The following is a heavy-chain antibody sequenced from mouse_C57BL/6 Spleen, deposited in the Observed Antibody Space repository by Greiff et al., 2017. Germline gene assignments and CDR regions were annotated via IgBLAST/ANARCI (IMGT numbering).Heavy chain of an antibody. Sequence: VQLQQPGAELVKPGASVKMSCKASGYTFTSYWITWVKQRPGQGLEWIGDIYPGSGSTNYNETFKSKATLTVDTSSSTAYMQLSSLTSEDSAVYYCARGITTVVARGYAMDYWGQGTSVTVSS. CDR1: GYTFTSYW. J-gene: IGHJ4*01. CDR2: IYPGSGST. CDR3: ARGITTVVARGYAMDY. V-gene: IGHV1-55*01. D-gene: IGHD1-1*01.